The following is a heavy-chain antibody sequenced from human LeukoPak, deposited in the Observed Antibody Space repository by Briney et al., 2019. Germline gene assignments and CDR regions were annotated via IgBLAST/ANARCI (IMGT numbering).Heavy chain of an antibody. Sequence: SETLSLTCAVYGGSFSGYYWSWIRQPPGKGLEWIGEINHSGSTNYNPSLKSRVTISVDTSKNQFSLKLSSVTAADTAVYYCASLVTNYYYYGMDVWGQGTTVTVSS. CDR3: ASLVTNYYYYGMDV. V-gene: IGHV4-34*01. CDR2: INHSGST. D-gene: IGHD5-18*01. CDR1: GGSFSGYY. J-gene: IGHJ6*02.